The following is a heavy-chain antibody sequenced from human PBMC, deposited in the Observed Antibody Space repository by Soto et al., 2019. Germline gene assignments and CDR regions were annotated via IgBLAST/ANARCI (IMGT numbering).Heavy chain of an antibody. CDR1: GFTFGDYA. V-gene: IGHV3-49*04. CDR3: TRDNYDFWSGYLTYYYYGTDV. Sequence: PGGSLRLSCTASGFTFGDYAMSWVRQAPGKGLEWVGFIRSKAYGGTTEYAASVKGRFTISRDDSKSIAYLQMNSLKTEDTAVYYCTRDNYDFWSGYLTYYYYGTDVWGQGTTVTVSS. D-gene: IGHD3-3*01. J-gene: IGHJ6*02. CDR2: IRSKAYGGTT.